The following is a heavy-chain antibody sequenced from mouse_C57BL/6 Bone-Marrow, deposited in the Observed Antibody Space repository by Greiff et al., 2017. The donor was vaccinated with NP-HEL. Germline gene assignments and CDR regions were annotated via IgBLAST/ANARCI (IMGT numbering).Heavy chain of an antibody. CDR2: IYPRSGNT. Sequence: VQLQQSGAELARPGASVKLSCKASGYTFTSYGISWVKQRTGQGLEWIGEIYPRSGNTYYNEKFKGKATLTADKSSSTAYMELRSLTSEDSAVYFCISYLYYFDYRGQGTALTVSA. V-gene: IGHV1-81*01. J-gene: IGHJ2*01. CDR3: ISYLYYFDY. CDR1: GYTFTSYG. D-gene: IGHD1-1*01.